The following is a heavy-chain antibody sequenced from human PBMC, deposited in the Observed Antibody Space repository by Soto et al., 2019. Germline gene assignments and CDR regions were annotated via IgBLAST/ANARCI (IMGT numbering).Heavy chain of an antibody. V-gene: IGHV4-59*08. CDR3: ARHEGWLGFDY. CDR1: GGSINNHY. CDR2: IYYTGST. J-gene: IGHJ4*02. D-gene: IGHD6-19*01. Sequence: PSETLSLTCTVSGGSINNHYWSWIRQPPGKGLEWIGYIYYTGSTNYNPSLESRVTMSVDTSKNRFSLRLSSVTAADTAVYYCARHEGWLGFDYWGQGTLVTVS.